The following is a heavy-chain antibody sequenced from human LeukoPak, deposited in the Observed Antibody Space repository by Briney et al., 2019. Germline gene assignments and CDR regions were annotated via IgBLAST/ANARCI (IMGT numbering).Heavy chain of an antibody. CDR1: GFTFSSYE. CDR2: ISSSGSTI. Sequence: GGSLRLSCAASGFTFSSYEMNWVRQAPGKGLEWVSYISSSGSTIYYADSVKGRFTISRDNAKNSLYLQMNSLRAEDTAVYYCARDPYSGAYGDTYYYYMDVWGKGTTVTISS. D-gene: IGHD1-26*01. CDR3: ARDPYSGAYGDTYYYYMDV. V-gene: IGHV3-48*03. J-gene: IGHJ6*03.